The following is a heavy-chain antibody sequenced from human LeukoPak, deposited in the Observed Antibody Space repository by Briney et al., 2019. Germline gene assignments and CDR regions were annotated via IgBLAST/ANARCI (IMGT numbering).Heavy chain of an antibody. CDR1: GFTFSSYG. J-gene: IGHJ4*02. CDR3: ARAYSTSWSYFDY. V-gene: IGHV3-30*02. D-gene: IGHD6-13*01. CDR2: IRYDGSNK. Sequence: PGGSLRLSCAASGFTFSSYGMHWVRQAPGKGLEWVAFIRYDGSNKYYADSVKGRFTISRDNSKNTLYLQMNSLRAEDTAVYYCARAYSTSWSYFDYWGQGTLVTVSS.